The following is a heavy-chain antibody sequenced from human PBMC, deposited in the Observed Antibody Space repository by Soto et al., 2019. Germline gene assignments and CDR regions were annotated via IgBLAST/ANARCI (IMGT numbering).Heavy chain of an antibody. Sequence: GASVKVSCKASGYTFTSYHITWVRQAPGQGLEWMGWISAYNGNTNYAQNFQGRVSMTTDSSTTTAYMELSSLRSEDTAVYYCAADQPPYYDFWSGYYGRHYGMDVWGQGTTVTVSS. V-gene: IGHV1-18*01. CDR2: ISAYNGNT. CDR3: AADQPPYYDFWSGYYGRHYGMDV. CDR1: GYTFTSYH. D-gene: IGHD3-3*01. J-gene: IGHJ6*02.